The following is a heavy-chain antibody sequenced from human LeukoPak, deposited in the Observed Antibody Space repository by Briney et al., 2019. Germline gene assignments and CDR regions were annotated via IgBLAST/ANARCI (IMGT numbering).Heavy chain of an antibody. CDR3: ARGNYDSSGYYSYYFDY. J-gene: IGHJ4*02. CDR2: ISSSSSYI. CDR1: GFTFSSYS. Sequence: GGSLRLSCAASGFTFSSYSMNWVRQAPGKGLEWVSPISSSSSYIYYADSVKGRFTISRDNAKNSLYLQMNSLRAEDTAVYYCARGNYDSSGYYSYYFDYWGQGTLVTVSS. D-gene: IGHD3-22*01. V-gene: IGHV3-21*01.